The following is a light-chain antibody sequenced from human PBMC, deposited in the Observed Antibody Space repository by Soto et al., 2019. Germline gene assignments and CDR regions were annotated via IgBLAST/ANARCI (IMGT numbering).Light chain of an antibody. CDR2: SDD. CDR3: AAWDDNLNGPL. V-gene: IGLV1-44*01. CDR1: NSNIGRYS. J-gene: IGLJ3*02. Sequence: QSALTQPPSLSGTPGQRVTISCSGRNSNIGRYSVNWYQHFPGTAPKILIYSDDERPSGVPDRFSGSKSGTSASLAISGLQAEDEAEDYCAAWDDNLNGPLFGGGTKLTVL.